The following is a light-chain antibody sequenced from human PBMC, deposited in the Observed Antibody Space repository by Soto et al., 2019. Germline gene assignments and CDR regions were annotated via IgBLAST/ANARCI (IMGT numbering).Light chain of an antibody. V-gene: IGKV3-20*01. CDR1: QSLTTRY. CDR3: QHYGSSPT. CDR2: GAS. J-gene: IGKJ5*01. Sequence: EIVLTQSPGTLSLFPGERATLSCRASQSLTTRYLARYQQKPGQAPRLLIYGASSTATGIPDRFSGSGSGTDFTLTISRLEPEDFAVYSCQHYGSSPTFGQGTRLEIK.